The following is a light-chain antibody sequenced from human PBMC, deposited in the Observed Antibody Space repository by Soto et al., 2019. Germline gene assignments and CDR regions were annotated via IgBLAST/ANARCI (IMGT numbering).Light chain of an antibody. CDR1: SSNIGSDS. Sequence: QSVLTQPPSASGTPGQRVTISCSGSSSNIGSDSVNWYQQLPETAPKLLIHSNNNRPSGVPDRFSGSKSGTSASLAIAGLQADDEADYYCQSYDPTLRTSLFGGGTQLTVL. CDR3: QSYDPTLRTSL. J-gene: IGLJ2*01. CDR2: SNN. V-gene: IGLV1-44*01.